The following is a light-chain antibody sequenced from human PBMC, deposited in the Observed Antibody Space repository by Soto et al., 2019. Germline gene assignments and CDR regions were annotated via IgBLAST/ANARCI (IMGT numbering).Light chain of an antibody. CDR1: QSVSSSY. CDR2: GAS. J-gene: IGKJ1*01. Sequence: EIVLTQSPGTLSLSPGERATLSCRASQSVSSSYLAWYQQKPGQAPRLLIYGASSRATGITDRFSGSGSGTGFTLTISRLEPKDFAVYYCQQYGSSPPWTFGQGTQVEIK. V-gene: IGKV3-20*01. CDR3: QQYGSSPPWT.